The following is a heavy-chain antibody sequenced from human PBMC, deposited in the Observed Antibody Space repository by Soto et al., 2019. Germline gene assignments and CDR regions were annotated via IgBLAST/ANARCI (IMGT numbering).Heavy chain of an antibody. CDR2: ISYDGSSK. J-gene: IGHJ4*02. CDR3: AALAVAGEGSDY. CDR1: GFTFRIYA. D-gene: IGHD6-19*01. Sequence: QVQLVESGGGVVQPGRSLRLSCAASGFTFRIYAIHWVRQAPGKGLEWVAVISYDGSSKYYADSVKGRFTISRDNSKNTPDLQMSSLSAEDTAVYYCAALAVAGEGSDYWGQGTLVTVSS. V-gene: IGHV3-30-3*01.